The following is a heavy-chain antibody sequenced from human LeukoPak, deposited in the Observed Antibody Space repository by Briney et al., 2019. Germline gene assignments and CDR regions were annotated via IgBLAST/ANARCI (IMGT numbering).Heavy chain of an antibody. CDR1: GFTFSSYW. J-gene: IGHJ5*01. V-gene: IGHV3-7*01. CDR3: AKEGAYPIITYDS. CDR2: IKQDGTEK. D-gene: IGHD3-10*01. Sequence: GGSLRLSCAASGFTFSSYWMNCVRQAPGKGLEWVANIKQDGTEKFYVDSVKGRFNISRDNAKNSLYLQMTSLRAEDTAVYYCAKEGAYPIITYDSWGQGTLVAVSS.